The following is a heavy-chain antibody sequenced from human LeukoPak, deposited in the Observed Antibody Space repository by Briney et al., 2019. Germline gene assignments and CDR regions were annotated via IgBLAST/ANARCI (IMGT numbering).Heavy chain of an antibody. CDR3: SRGPPWDPHFDF. CDR2: INPNRGGT. CDR1: GFTFTAYY. Sequence: GASVKVSCKASGFTFTAYYMHWVRQAPGQRLEWMGWINPNRGGTNYAQKFQGRGIMTWDTSNSTASMELSRLRPDDTAVYYCSRGPPWDPHFDFWGQGTLVTVSS. V-gene: IGHV1-2*02. D-gene: IGHD1-26*01. J-gene: IGHJ4*02.